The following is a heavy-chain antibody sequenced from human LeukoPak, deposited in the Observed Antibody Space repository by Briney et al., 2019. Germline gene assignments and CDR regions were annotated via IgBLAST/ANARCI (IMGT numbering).Heavy chain of an antibody. CDR2: ISAYNGNT. CDR1: GYTFTSYG. D-gene: IGHD2-2*01. CDR3: ARDSKEYCSSTSCYGYNWFDP. J-gene: IGHJ5*02. V-gene: IGHV1-18*04. Sequence: ASVKVSCKASGYTFTSYGISWVRQAPGQGLEWMGWISAYNGNTNYAQKLQGRVTMTTDTSTSTACMELRSLRSDDTAVYYCARDSKEYCSSTSCYGYNWFDPWGQGTLVTVSS.